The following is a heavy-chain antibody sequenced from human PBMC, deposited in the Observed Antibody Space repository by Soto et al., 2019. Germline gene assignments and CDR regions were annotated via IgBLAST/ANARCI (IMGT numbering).Heavy chain of an antibody. V-gene: IGHV1-69*08. J-gene: IGHJ4*02. D-gene: IGHD2-2*01. Sequence: QVQLVQSGAEVKKPGSSVRVSCKASGGTFSTYTISWVRQAPGQGLEWMGRIIPIVDRANYAQKFLGRVTITADKSTSTAYMELSSLRSDDTAVYYCARDLAITVPAPMGYWGQGTLVTVSS. CDR1: GGTFSTYT. CDR2: IIPIVDRA. CDR3: ARDLAITVPAPMGY.